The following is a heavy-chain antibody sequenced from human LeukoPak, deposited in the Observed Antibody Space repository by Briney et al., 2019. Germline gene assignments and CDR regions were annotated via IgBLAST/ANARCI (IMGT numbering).Heavy chain of an antibody. D-gene: IGHD3-9*01. V-gene: IGHV4-4*02. CDR3: ATYYDILTGYTFDS. CDR2: IDHSGNT. CDR1: GGSISSNSW. Sequence: SGTLSLTCAVSGGSISSNSWWSWVRQPPEQGLEWIGEIDHSGNTNYNSSLKSRVTMSVDKSKNHFSLKLTSVTAADTAVYYCATYYDILTGYTFDSWGQGTLVIVSS. J-gene: IGHJ4*02.